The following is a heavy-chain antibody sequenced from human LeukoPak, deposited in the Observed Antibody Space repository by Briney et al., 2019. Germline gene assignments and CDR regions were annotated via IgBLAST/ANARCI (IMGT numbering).Heavy chain of an antibody. CDR1: GFTFSSNA. CDR2: ITGNGGRT. D-gene: IGHD3-10*01. V-gene: IGHV3-23*01. Sequence: GGSLRLSCAASGFTFSSNAMAWVRQAPGKGLEWVSVITGNGGRTYYADSVKGRFTVSRDNSKHTLSLQMNSLRAGDTAVYFCAKDAVAPGSGGDYFHLWPQETRVPVPT. J-gene: IGHJ4*02. CDR3: AKDAVAPGSGGDYFHL.